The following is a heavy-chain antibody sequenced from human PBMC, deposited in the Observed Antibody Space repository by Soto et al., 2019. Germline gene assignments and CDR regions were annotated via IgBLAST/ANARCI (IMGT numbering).Heavy chain of an antibody. CDR1: GFTFSSYA. J-gene: IGHJ4*02. V-gene: IGHV3-64D*08. Sequence: GGSLRLSCSASGFTFSSYAMHWVRQAPGKGLEYVSAISSNGGSTYYADSVKGRFTISRDNSKNTLYLQMSSLRAEDTAVYYCVSVSGYSYGYRFDYWGQGTLVTVSS. CDR3: VSVSGYSYGYRFDY. CDR2: ISSNGGST. D-gene: IGHD5-18*01.